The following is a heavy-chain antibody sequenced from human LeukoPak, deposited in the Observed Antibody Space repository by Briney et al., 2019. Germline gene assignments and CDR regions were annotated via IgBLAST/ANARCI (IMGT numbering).Heavy chain of an antibody. V-gene: IGHV4-39*01. D-gene: IGHD6-19*01. CDR3: ARLRGVIAVAGNRGHNWFDP. CDR1: GGSISSSSYY. J-gene: IGHJ5*02. CDR2: IYYSGST. Sequence: PSETLSLTCTVSGGSISSSSYYWGWIRQPPGKGLEWIGSIYYSGSTYYNPSLKSRVTISVDTSKNQFSLKLSSVTAADTAVYYCARLRGVIAVAGNRGHNWFDPWGQGTLVTVSS.